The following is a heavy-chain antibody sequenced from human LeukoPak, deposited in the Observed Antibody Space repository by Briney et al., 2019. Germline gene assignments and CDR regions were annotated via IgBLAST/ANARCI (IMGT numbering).Heavy chain of an antibody. V-gene: IGHV3-53*01. CDR1: GFTVSSNY. Sequence: GGSLGLSCAASGFTVSSNYMSWVRQAPGKGLEWVSVIYSGGSTYYADSVKGRFTISRDNSKNTLYLQMNSLRAEDTAVYYCAKAYYDILTGYYSWGQGTMVTVSS. D-gene: IGHD3-9*01. CDR2: IYSGGST. J-gene: IGHJ3*01. CDR3: AKAYYDILTGYYS.